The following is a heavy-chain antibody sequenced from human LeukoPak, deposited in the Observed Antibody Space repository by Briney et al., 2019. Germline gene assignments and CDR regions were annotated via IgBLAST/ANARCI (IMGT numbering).Heavy chain of an antibody. Sequence: GGSLRLSCAASGFSVRDFWMAWVRQAPGKGLEWVAHIKEDRTADYYVDSVKGRFTISKDDGKNSLHLQLNSLRVEDTAVYYCVRGGWELDYWGQGTLVTVSS. CDR1: GFSVRDFW. CDR2: IKEDRTAD. V-gene: IGHV3-7*01. D-gene: IGHD4-23*01. J-gene: IGHJ4*02. CDR3: VRGGWELDY.